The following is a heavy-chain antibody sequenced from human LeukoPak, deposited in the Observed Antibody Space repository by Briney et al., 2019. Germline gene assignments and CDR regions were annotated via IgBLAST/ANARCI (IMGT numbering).Heavy chain of an antibody. V-gene: IGHV3-7*01. CDR2: IKPDGSEK. CDR1: GYSFTSYW. J-gene: IGHJ4*02. CDR3: ARDQTPFV. Sequence: GESLKISCKGSGYSFTSYWIGWVRQAPGKGLEWVANIKPDGSEKYYVDSVKGRFTISRDNAKNSLYLQMNSLRAEDTAVYYCARDQTPFVWGQGTLVTVSS.